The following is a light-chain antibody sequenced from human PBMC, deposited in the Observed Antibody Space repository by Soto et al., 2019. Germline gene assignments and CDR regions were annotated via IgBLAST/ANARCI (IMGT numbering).Light chain of an antibody. CDR3: AAWDDSLNGVV. J-gene: IGLJ2*01. V-gene: IGLV1-44*01. CDR1: SSNIGSNT. Sequence: QSVLTQPPSASGTPGQRVTISCSGSSSNIGSNTVNWYQQLPGTAPKLLIYSNNQRPSGVPDRFSGSKSGTSASLVISGLQSEDDADYYCAAWDDSLNGVVFGGGTKLTVL. CDR2: SNN.